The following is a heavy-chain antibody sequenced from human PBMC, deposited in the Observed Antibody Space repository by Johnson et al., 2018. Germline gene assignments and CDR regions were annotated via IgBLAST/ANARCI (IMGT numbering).Heavy chain of an antibody. V-gene: IGHV3-15*07. CDR3: ATGPRQGFDF. CDR2: IKSKAHGGTA. J-gene: IGHJ3*01. CDR1: GFSHLW. Sequence: VQLVQSGGGLVKPGGSLRLSCAASGFSHLWMNWVRQAPGKGLEWVGVIKSKAHGGTADYAAPVKGRFTITRDDSENTVFVQLNSLKIGDTAMYFCATGPRQGFDFWGQGTMVTVSS.